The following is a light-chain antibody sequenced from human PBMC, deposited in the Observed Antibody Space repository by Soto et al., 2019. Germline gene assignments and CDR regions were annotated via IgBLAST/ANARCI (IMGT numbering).Light chain of an antibody. CDR1: SSNIESNY. Sequence: QSVLTQPPSASGTPGQRVTISCSGSSSNIESNYVYWYQQLPGSAPKLLIYRNDQRPSGVPDRFSGSKSGTSAPLAISGLRSEDEADYYCAAWDDSLSALVFGGGTKVTVL. J-gene: IGLJ3*02. CDR3: AAWDDSLSALV. V-gene: IGLV1-47*01. CDR2: RND.